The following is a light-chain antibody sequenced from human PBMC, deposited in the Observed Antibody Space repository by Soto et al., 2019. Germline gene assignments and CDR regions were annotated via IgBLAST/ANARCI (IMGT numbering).Light chain of an antibody. V-gene: IGKV1-33*01. CDR2: DAS. CDR3: QQYDNLPTLT. Sequence: DIQMTQSPSSLSASVGDRVTITCQASQDISNYLNWYQQKPGKAPKLLIYDASNLETRVPSRFSGSGSGTDFTFTISSLQPEDIATYYCQQYDNLPTLTFGQGTKVEIK. CDR1: QDISNY. J-gene: IGKJ1*01.